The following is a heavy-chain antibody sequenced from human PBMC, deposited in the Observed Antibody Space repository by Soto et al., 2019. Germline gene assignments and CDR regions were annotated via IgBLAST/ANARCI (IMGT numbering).Heavy chain of an antibody. CDR2: ICYSGST. CDR1: GGSISSGDYY. D-gene: IGHD2-2*01. CDR3: ARASYCSSTSCYPYYYYYGMDV. J-gene: IGHJ6*02. V-gene: IGHV4-30-4*01. Sequence: PSETLSLTCTVSGGSISSGDYYWSWIRQPPGKGLEWIGYICYSGSTYYNPSLKSRVTISVDTSKNQFSLKLSSVTAADTAVYYCARASYCSSTSCYPYYYYYGMDVWGQGTTVTVSS.